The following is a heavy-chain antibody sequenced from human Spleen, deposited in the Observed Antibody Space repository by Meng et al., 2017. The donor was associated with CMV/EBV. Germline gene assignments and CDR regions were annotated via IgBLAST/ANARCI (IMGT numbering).Heavy chain of an antibody. CDR3: ARASQQLMDWYFDL. Sequence: SETLSLTCSVSGGSISNSAYYWGWVRQPPGKGLEWIGYIYYSGSTNYNPSLKSRVTISVDTSKNQFSLKLSSVTAADTAVYYCARASQQLMDWYFDLWGRGTLVTVSS. CDR1: GGSISNSAYY. V-gene: IGHV4-61*08. J-gene: IGHJ2*01. CDR2: IYYSGST. D-gene: IGHD6-13*01.